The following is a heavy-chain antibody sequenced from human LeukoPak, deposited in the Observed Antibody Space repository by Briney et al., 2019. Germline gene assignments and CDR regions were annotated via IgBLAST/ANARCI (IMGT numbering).Heavy chain of an antibody. Sequence: PGGSLRLSCAASGFTVSSNYMSWVRQAPGKGLEWVSVIYSGGSTYYADSVKGRFTISRDNSKNTLYLQMNSLRAEDTAVYYWARHNDFWSGYDYWGQGTLVTVSS. CDR2: IYSGGST. CDR1: GFTVSSNY. D-gene: IGHD3-3*01. V-gene: IGHV3-53*01. J-gene: IGHJ4*02. CDR3: ARHNDFWSGYDY.